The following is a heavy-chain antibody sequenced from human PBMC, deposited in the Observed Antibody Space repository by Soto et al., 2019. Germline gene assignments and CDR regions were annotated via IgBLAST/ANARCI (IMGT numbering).Heavy chain of an antibody. V-gene: IGHV3-23*01. CDR1: GFPFSNYA. J-gene: IGHJ4*02. D-gene: IGHD2-2*02. Sequence: PGGSLRLSCVASGFPFSNYAMTWVRQAPGKGLEWVSALSGSGVSTYYADSVMGRFTISRDNSKNTVYLQMNSLRAEDTAVYYCARDVGGPYCSSTSCYTYYFDYWGQGTLVTVSS. CDR3: ARDVGGPYCSSTSCYTYYFDY. CDR2: LSGSGVST.